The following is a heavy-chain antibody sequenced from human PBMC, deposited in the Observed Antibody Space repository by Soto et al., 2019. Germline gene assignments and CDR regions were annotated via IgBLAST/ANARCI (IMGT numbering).Heavy chain of an antibody. V-gene: IGHV1-69*13. CDR2: IIPIFGTA. CDR3: ASTRIAVAGTRYYYYYYGMDV. D-gene: IGHD6-19*01. J-gene: IGHJ6*02. CDR1: GGTFSSYA. Sequence: ASVKVSCKASGGTFSSYAISWVRQAPGQGLEWMGGIIPIFGTANYAQKFQGRVTITADESTSTAYMELSSLRSEDTAVYYCASTRIAVAGTRYYYYYYGMDVWGQGTTVTVSS.